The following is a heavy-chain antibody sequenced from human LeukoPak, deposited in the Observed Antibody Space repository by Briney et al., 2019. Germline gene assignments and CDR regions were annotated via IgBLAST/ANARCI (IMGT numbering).Heavy chain of an antibody. CDR2: INPNSGGT. CDR1: GYTFTAYE. Sequence: ASAKVSCKTSGYTFTAYEIHWVRQATGQGLEWMGWINPNSGGTNYAQKFQGRVTMTRDTSISTAYMELSRLRSDDTAVYYCARDTNYYDSSGLSEYWGQGTLVTVSS. V-gene: IGHV1-2*02. D-gene: IGHD3-22*01. CDR3: ARDTNYYDSSGLSEY. J-gene: IGHJ4*02.